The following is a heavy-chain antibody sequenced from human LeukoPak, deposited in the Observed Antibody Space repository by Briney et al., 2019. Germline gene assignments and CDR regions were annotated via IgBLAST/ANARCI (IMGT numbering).Heavy chain of an antibody. CDR3: ARAMDGIYCGGDCYYEDAFDI. V-gene: IGHV4-4*02. CDR1: GGSISSSNW. CDR2: IYHSGST. Sequence: PSETLSLTCAVSGGSISSSNWWSWVRQPPGKGQEWIGEIYHSGSTNYNPSLKSRVTISVDKSKNQFSLKLSSVTAADTAVYYCARAMDGIYCGGDCYYEDAFDIWGQGTMVTVSS. D-gene: IGHD2-21*02. J-gene: IGHJ3*02.